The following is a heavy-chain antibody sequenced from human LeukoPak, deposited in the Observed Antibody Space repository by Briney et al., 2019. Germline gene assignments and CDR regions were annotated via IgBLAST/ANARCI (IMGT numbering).Heavy chain of an antibody. V-gene: IGHV4-34*01. CDR1: GVAISRGGYY. Sequence: NPSETLSLTCAVSGVAISRGGYYWSWIRQPPGKGLEWIGEINHSGSTNYNPSLKSRVTISVDTSKNQFSLKLSSVTAADTAVYYCARPWRWLQLGGWFDPWGQGTLVTVSS. J-gene: IGHJ5*02. CDR3: ARPWRWLQLGGWFDP. D-gene: IGHD5-24*01. CDR2: INHSGST.